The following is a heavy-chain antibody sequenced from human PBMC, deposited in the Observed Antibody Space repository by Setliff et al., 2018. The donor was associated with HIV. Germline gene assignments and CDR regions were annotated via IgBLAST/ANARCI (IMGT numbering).Heavy chain of an antibody. D-gene: IGHD3-22*01. J-gene: IGHJ4*02. CDR1: GGSIRGYY. CDR2: VFYTGST. Sequence: SETLSLTCTVSGGSIRGYYWSWLRQPPGKGLEWIWYVFYTGSTTYSPSLKSRLTISVDTSQHQFSLKLTSVTAADTAVYYCARQVPIPGVAVTPIDFWGQGILVTVSS. V-gene: IGHV4-59*08. CDR3: ARQVPIPGVAVTPIDF.